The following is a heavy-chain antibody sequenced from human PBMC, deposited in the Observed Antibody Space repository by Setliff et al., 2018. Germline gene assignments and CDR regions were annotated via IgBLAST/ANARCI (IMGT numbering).Heavy chain of an antibody. CDR1: GDSIDTDIW. V-gene: IGHV4-4*02. Sequence: PSETLSLTCTVSGDSIDTDIWWSWVRQSPGKGLEWIGEIYLGGSPTYNPSLKSRVTISIYKSKNQLSLDLTSVTAADTAAYYCTGGSQWLPSNWGQGTLVTVSS. CDR3: TGGSQWLPSN. CDR2: IYLGGSP. J-gene: IGHJ4*02. D-gene: IGHD6-19*01.